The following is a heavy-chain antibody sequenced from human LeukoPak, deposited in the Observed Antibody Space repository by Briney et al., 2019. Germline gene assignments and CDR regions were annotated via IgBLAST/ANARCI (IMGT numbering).Heavy chain of an antibody. D-gene: IGHD1-26*01. V-gene: IGHV3-23*01. CDR3: AKDRVGAMLYFDQ. J-gene: IGHJ4*02. CDR1: GFPFNTYG. Sequence: GGSLRLSCAASGFPFNTYGMSWVRQAPGKGLEWVSAINPSGGTTYYADSVKGRFSISRDNSKNTLFLQMDSLRAEDTAIYYCAKDRVGAMLYFDQRGQGTLVTVSS. CDR2: INPSGGTT.